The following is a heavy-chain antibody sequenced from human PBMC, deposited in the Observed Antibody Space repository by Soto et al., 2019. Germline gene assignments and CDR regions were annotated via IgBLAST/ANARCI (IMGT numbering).Heavy chain of an antibody. CDR2: IIPIFGTA. D-gene: IGHD6-13*01. V-gene: IGHV1-69*13. Sequence: SVKVSCKASGGTFSSYAISWVRQAPGQGLEWMGGIIPIFGTANYAQKFQGRVTITADESTSTAYMELSSLRSEDTAVYYCASRPTAAGGYFDYWGQGTLVTVSS. CDR3: ASRPTAAGGYFDY. CDR1: GGTFSSYA. J-gene: IGHJ4*02.